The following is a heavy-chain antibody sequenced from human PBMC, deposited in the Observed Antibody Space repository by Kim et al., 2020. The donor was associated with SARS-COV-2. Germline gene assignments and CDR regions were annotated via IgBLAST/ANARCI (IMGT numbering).Heavy chain of an antibody. CDR3: TTGGWQ. CDR1: GFTFTNAC. Sequence: GGSLRLSCVTSGFTFTNACMSWVRQVPGKGLEWIAHIKSKDAGGTTDYTAPVKGRFSISRADSESILLLQMNSLRTEDTAAYYCTTGGWQWGQGTPVTVS. J-gene: IGHJ4*02. CDR2: IKSKDAGGTT. V-gene: IGHV3-15*01. D-gene: IGHD2-15*01.